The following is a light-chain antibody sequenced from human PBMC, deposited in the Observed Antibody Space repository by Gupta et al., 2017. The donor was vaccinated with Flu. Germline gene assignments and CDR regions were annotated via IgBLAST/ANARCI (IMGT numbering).Light chain of an antibody. J-gene: IGKJ1*01. CDR3: LQDYSYPRT. Sequence: AIQMTQSPSSLSASVGDRVTISCRASQGIRNELGWYQQKPGKAPKLLIYAASNLQRGAPSRFSGSGSGTYFTLTINSLQPEDFATYYCLQDYSYPRTFGQGTKVEI. CDR2: AAS. V-gene: IGKV1-6*01. CDR1: QGIRNE.